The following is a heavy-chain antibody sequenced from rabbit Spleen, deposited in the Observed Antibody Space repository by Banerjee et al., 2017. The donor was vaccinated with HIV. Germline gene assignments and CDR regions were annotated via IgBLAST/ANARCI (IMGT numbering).Heavy chain of an antibody. CDR3: ARDLAGVIGWNFNL. J-gene: IGHJ4*01. CDR2: IKVGSGGST. V-gene: IGHV1S40*01. Sequence: QSLKESGGDLVKPGASLTLTCIASGVSFSGNSYMCWVRQAPGKGLEWIACIKVGSGGSTYYASWAKGRFTISRSTSLNTLTLQLNSLTAADTATYFYARDLAGVIGWNFNLWGQGTLV. CDR1: GVSFSGNSY. D-gene: IGHD4-1*01.